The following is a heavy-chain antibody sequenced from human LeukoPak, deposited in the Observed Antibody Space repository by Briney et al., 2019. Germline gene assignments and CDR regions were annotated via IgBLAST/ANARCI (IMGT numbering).Heavy chain of an antibody. Sequence: PSETLSLTCAVSGGSISSSNWWSWVRQPPGKGLEWIGEIYHSGSTNYSPSLKSRVTISVDTSKNQFSLKLNSVTAADTAIYYCAAGYTSSWYYFDYWGQGTLVTVSS. D-gene: IGHD6-13*01. V-gene: IGHV4-4*02. J-gene: IGHJ4*02. CDR1: GGSISSSNW. CDR3: AAGYTSSWYYFDY. CDR2: IYHSGST.